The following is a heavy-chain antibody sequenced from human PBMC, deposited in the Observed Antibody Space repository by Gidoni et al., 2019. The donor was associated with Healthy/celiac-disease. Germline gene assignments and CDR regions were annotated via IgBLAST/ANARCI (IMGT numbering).Heavy chain of an antibody. D-gene: IGHD7-27*01. Sequence: QVQLQESGPGLVKPSQTLSLTCPVPGGSISSGSYYWRWIRQPAGKGLEWIGRIYTSGSTNYNPSLKSRVTISVDTSKNQFSLKLSAVTAADTAVYYCARGSLGMGFDYWGQGTLVTVSS. CDR1: GGSISSGSYY. CDR2: IYTSGST. J-gene: IGHJ4*02. V-gene: IGHV4-61*02. CDR3: ARGSLGMGFDY.